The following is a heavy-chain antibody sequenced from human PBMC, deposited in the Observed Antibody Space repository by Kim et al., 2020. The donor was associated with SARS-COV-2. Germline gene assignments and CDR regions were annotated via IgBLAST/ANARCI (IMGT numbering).Heavy chain of an antibody. CDR3: ARRGDGYKGWFDP. Sequence: YSPSFQGQVTISADKSISTAYLQWSSLKASDTAMYYCARRGDGYKGWFDPWGQGTLVTVSS. D-gene: IGHD5-12*01. V-gene: IGHV5-51*01. J-gene: IGHJ5*02.